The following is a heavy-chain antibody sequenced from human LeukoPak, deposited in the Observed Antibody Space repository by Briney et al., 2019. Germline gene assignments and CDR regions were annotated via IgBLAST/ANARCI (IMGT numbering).Heavy chain of an antibody. D-gene: IGHD6-13*01. Sequence: GESLQISCKGSGYSFTSYWIGWVRPMPGKGLEWMGIIYPGDSDTRYSPSFQGQVTISADKSISTAYLQWSSLNASATAMYYCARRYSSSWYEDYYYVMDVWGQGTTVTVSS. CDR1: GYSFTSYW. CDR3: ARRYSSSWYEDYYYVMDV. V-gene: IGHV5-51*01. J-gene: IGHJ6*02. CDR2: IYPGDSDT.